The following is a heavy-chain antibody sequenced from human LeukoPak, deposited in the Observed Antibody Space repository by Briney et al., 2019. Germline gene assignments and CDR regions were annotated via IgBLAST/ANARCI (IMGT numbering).Heavy chain of an antibody. CDR1: GFSLSDYG. CDR3: ARDRINMMVLRHDSGLDC. D-gene: IGHD3-22*01. J-gene: IGHJ4*02. Sequence: GGSLRLSCVGSGFSLSDYGIHWVRQAPGKGREGWAVVSYDGGHKYYADSVKGRFTISRDTSSDTVSLQMNSLRVEDTALYYCARDRINMMVLRHDSGLDCWGQGTLVTVSS. V-gene: IGHV3-30*03. CDR2: VSYDGGHK.